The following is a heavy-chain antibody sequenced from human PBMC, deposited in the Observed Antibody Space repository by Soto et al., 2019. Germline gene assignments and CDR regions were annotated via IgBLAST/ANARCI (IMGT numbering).Heavy chain of an antibody. CDR3: ARLWFGEPVDY. D-gene: IGHD3-10*01. CDR1: GGSISSGGYS. CDR2: IYHSGST. V-gene: IGHV4-30-2*01. J-gene: IGHJ4*02. Sequence: SETLSLTCTVSGGSISSGGYSWSWIRQPPGKGLEWIGYIYHSGSTYYNPSLKSRVTISVDTSKNQFSLKLSSVTAADTAVYYCARLWFGEPVDYWGQGTLVTVSS.